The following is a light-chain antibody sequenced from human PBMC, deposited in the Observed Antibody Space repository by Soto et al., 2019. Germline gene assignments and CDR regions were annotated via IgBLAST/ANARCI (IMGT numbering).Light chain of an antibody. CDR2: DAS. J-gene: IGKJ1*01. Sequence: DIQMPQSPSSLSASVGDRVTITCRASPGIGNYLAWYQQKPGKVPKNRIYDASTLQSGVPSRFGGSGSGTDFTLTISSLQPEDVATYYCQKYYTAPETFGQGTKVEIK. V-gene: IGKV1-27*01. CDR3: QKYYTAPET. CDR1: PGIGNY.